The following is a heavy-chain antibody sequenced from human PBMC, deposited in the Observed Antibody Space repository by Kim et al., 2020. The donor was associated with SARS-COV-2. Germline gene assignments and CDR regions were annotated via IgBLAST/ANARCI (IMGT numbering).Heavy chain of an antibody. CDR3: AREVFGVVTNNNWFDP. J-gene: IGHJ5*02. CDR1: GGSISSYY. V-gene: IGHV4-59*01. CDR2: IYYSGST. Sequence: SETLSLTCTVSGGSISSYYWSWIRQPPGKGLEWIGYIYYSGSTNYNPSLKSRVTISVDTSKNQFSLKLSSVTAADTAVYYCAREVFGVVTNNNWFDPWGQGTLVTVSS. D-gene: IGHD3-3*01.